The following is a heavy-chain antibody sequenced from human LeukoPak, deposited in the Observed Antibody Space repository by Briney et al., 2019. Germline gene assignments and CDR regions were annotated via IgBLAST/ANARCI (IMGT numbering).Heavy chain of an antibody. J-gene: IGHJ4*02. CDR2: ISGSGGST. V-gene: IGHV3-23*01. Sequence: LSGGSLRLSCAASGFTFSSYSMNWVRQAPGKGLEWVSAISGSGGSTYYADSVKGRFTISRDNSKNTLYLQMNSLRAEDTAVYYCAKEHIVGATIFDYWGQGTLVTVSS. CDR3: AKEHIVGATIFDY. D-gene: IGHD1-26*01. CDR1: GFTFSSYS.